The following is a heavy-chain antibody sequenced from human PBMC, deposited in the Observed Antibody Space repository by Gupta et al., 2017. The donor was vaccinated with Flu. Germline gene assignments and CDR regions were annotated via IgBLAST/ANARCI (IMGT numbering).Heavy chain of an antibody. CDR3: ARHRGYGDYSWWVSDDNDY. V-gene: IGHV4-39*01. J-gene: IGHJ4*02. Sequence: QLQLQESGPGLVKPSETLSLTCTVSGGSISSSSYYWGWIRQPPGKGLEWIGSIYYSGSTYYNPSLKSRVTISVDTSKNQFSLKLSSVTAADTAVYYCARHRGYGDYSWWVSDDNDYWGQGTLVTVSS. CDR2: IYYSGST. CDR1: GGSISSSSYY. D-gene: IGHD4-17*01.